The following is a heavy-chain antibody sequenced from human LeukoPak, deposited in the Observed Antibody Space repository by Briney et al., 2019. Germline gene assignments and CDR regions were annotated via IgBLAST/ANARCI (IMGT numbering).Heavy chain of an antibody. CDR2: ISGSGGST. J-gene: IGHJ4*02. CDR1: GFTFSSYA. Sequence: GGSLRLSCAASGFTFSSYAMSWVRLAPGKGLECVSAISGSGGSTYYADSVKGRFTISRDNSKNTLYLQMNSLRAEDTAVYYCAKDRTYYYDSSGYPFDYWGQGTLVTVSS. V-gene: IGHV3-23*01. D-gene: IGHD3-22*01. CDR3: AKDRTYYYDSSGYPFDY.